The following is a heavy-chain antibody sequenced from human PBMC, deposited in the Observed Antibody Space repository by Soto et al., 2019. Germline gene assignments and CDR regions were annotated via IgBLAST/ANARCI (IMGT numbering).Heavy chain of an antibody. D-gene: IGHD2-21*02. CDR3: STTVVTAPLFEY. V-gene: IGHV3-72*01. CDR1: GFTFSGHY. Sequence: GGSLRLSCEGSGFTFSGHYMDWVRQAPGKGLEWLGRIRNKPNGHTTAYAASVKGRFTISRDDSKNLVYLQMNSLKSEDTALYYCSTTVVTAPLFEYWGQGTLVTVSS. CDR2: IRNKPNGHTT. J-gene: IGHJ4*02.